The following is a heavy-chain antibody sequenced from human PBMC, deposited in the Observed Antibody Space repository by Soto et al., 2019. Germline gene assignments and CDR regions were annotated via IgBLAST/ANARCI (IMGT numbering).Heavy chain of an antibody. D-gene: IGHD3-10*01. V-gene: IGHV3-74*01. Sequence: EVQLVESGGGLVQPGGSLRLSCAASGFTFSGRSMHWVRQAPGKGLVWVSGIDNAGTDSTYADSVKGRFTNSRDNAKNTLYPQMNSLRVEDTAVYYCARGWFGPDVWGKGTTVTVSS. CDR3: ARGWFGPDV. CDR1: GFTFSGRS. J-gene: IGHJ6*04. CDR2: IDNAGTDS.